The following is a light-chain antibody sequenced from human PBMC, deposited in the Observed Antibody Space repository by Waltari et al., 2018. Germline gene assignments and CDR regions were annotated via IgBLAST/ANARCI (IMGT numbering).Light chain of an antibody. CDR1: QSVSSND. CDR3: QQYGSSPLT. V-gene: IGKV3-20*01. J-gene: IGKJ4*01. Sequence: CRASQSVSSNDLGWYQQKPGQPPRLLIYGASSRATGIPDRFSGSGSGTDFTLTISRLEPEDFAVYYCQQYGSSPLTFGGGTKVEIK. CDR2: GAS.